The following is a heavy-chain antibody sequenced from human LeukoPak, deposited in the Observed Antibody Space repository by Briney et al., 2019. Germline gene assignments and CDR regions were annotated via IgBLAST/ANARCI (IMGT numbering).Heavy chain of an antibody. CDR3: ARTYYDILTGIYYFDY. CDR2: IYHSGST. V-gene: IGHV4-38-2*02. CDR1: GGSISSGYY. D-gene: IGHD3-9*01. J-gene: IGHJ4*02. Sequence: SETLSLTCTVSGGSISSGYYWGWIRQPPGKGLEWIGSIYHSGSTYYNPSLKSRVTISVDTSKNQFSLKLSSVTAADTAVYYCARTYYDILTGIYYFDYWGQGTLVTVSS.